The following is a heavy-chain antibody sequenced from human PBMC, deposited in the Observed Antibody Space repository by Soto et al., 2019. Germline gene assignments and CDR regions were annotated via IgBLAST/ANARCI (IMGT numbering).Heavy chain of an antibody. CDR1: GGSISSTGYF. V-gene: IGHV4-31*03. CDR2: IFYSGST. D-gene: IGHD6-25*01. CDR3: AREAESGDYSVY. Sequence: QVQLQESGPGLVKPSQTLSLTCTVSGGSISSTGYFWTWIRQHPGKGLEWIGYIFYSGSTFHNPSLKSRVTISVDTSTTLFSLEPSSVTAAGTAVYYCAREAESGDYSVYWGQ. J-gene: IGHJ4*02.